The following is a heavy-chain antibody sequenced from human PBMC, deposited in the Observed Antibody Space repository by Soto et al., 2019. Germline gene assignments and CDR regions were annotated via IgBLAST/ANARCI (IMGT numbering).Heavy chain of an antibody. D-gene: IGHD4-4*01. CDR3: ARHGGTTVTSDY. CDR1: GGCICSYY. J-gene: IGHJ4*02. Sequence: SETLSLTCTVSGGCICSYYWTCLRQPPGKGLEWIGYIYYSGSTNYNPSLKSRVTISVDTSKNQFSLKLSSVTAADTAVYYCARHGGTTVTSDYCGQGTLVTVSS. CDR2: IYYSGST. V-gene: IGHV4-59*08.